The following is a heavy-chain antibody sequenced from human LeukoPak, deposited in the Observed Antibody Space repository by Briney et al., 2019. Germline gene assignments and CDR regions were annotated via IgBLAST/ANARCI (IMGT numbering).Heavy chain of an antibody. Sequence: SETLSLTCTVSGGSISSSSYYWGWIRQPPGKGLEWIGSIYYSGSTYYNPSLKSRVTISVDTSKNQFSLKLSSMTAADTAVYYCARTYCSGGSCYLGLYYFDYWGQGTLVTVSS. CDR1: GGSISSSSYY. CDR2: IYYSGST. J-gene: IGHJ4*02. V-gene: IGHV4-39*01. D-gene: IGHD2-15*01. CDR3: ARTYCSGGSCYLGLYYFDY.